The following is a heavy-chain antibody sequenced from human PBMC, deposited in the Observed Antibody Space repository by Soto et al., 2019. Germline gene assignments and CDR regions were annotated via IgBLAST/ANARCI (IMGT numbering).Heavy chain of an antibody. V-gene: IGHV5-51*01. J-gene: IGHJ4*02. CDR1: GYSFTSYW. CDR3: ARLIGRSGYSYGYGSSNYFDY. CDR2: IYPGDSDT. D-gene: IGHD5-18*01. Sequence: GESLKISCKGSGYSFTSYWIGWVRQMPGKGLEWMGIIYPGDSDTRYSPSFQGQVTISADKSISTAYLQWSSLKASDTAMYYCARLIGRSGYSYGYGSSNYFDYWSQGTLVTVSS.